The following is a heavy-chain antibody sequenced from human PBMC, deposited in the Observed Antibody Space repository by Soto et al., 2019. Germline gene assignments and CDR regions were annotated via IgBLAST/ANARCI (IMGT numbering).Heavy chain of an antibody. D-gene: IGHD2-21*02. CDR3: AKDQGGGDCYSADSCLGY. CDR1: GFTFSSYA. J-gene: IGHJ4*02. Sequence: GGSLRLSCAASGFTFSSYAMSWVRQAPGKGLEWVSAISGSGGSTYYADSVKGRFTISRDNSKNTLYLQMNSLRAEDTAVYYCAKDQGGGDCYSADSCLGYWGQGTLVTVSS. CDR2: ISGSGGST. V-gene: IGHV3-23*01.